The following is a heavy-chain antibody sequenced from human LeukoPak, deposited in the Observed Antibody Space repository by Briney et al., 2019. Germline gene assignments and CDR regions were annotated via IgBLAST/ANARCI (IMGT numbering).Heavy chain of an antibody. V-gene: IGHV4-59*01. CDR3: ASSVGCDFCSGYFAQFDT. Sequence: SETLSLTCTVSGGSISSYYWSWIRQPPGKGLEWIGYIYYSRRTNYNPSLKRRHTIRVDTAENQFSLKLSSGTAADTAVYYCASSVGCDFCSGYFAQFDTWGQGTLVTVSS. CDR2: IYYSRRT. CDR1: GGSISSYY. D-gene: IGHD3-3*01. J-gene: IGHJ5*02.